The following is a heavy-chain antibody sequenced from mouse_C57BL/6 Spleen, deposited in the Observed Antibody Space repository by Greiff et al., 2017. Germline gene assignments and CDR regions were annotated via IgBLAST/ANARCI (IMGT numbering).Heavy chain of an antibody. CDR1: GYSITSGYY. J-gene: IGHJ4*01. D-gene: IGHD2-3*01. CDR2: ISYDGSN. CDR3: ARDQWLLPLSYAMDY. Sequence: EVQLVESGPGLVKPSQSLSLTCSVTGYSITSGYYWNWIRQFPGNKLEWMGYISYDGSNNYNPSLKNRISITRDTSKNQFFLKLNSVTTEDTATYYCARDQWLLPLSYAMDYWGQGTSVTVSS. V-gene: IGHV3-6*01.